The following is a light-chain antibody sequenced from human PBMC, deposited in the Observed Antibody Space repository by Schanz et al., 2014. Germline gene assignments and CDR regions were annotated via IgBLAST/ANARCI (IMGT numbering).Light chain of an antibody. V-gene: IGKV3D-15*01. CDR1: QSVSSN. CDR2: GAS. Sequence: EIVMTQSPATLSVSPGERVTLSCRASQSVSSNLAWYQQKPGQAPRLLIYGASTRATGIPARFSGSGSGTEFTLTISSLQSEDFGVYYCQQYNNWPPLYTFGQGTKLEIK. CDR3: QQYNNWPPLYT. J-gene: IGKJ2*01.